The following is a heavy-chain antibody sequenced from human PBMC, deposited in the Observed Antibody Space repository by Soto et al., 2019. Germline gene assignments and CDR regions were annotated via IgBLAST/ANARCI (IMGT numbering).Heavy chain of an antibody. CDR2: IRRKANSYTT. J-gene: IGHJ6*02. Sequence: EVQLVESGGGLVQPGGSLRLSCAASGLIFSDYHMDWVRQAPGKGLEWVGRIRRKANSYTTEYAASVTGRSTISRDDSTDSLYLQMNSLKSEDTAVYYCAMLGGWSGGSSGMDVWGQGTTVTVSS. CDR3: AMLGGWSGGSSGMDV. V-gene: IGHV3-72*01. D-gene: IGHD6-19*01. CDR1: GLIFSDYH.